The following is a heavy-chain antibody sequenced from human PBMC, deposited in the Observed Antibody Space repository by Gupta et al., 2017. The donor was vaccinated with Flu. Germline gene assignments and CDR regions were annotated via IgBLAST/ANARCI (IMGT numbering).Heavy chain of an antibody. Sequence: QVQLQESGPGLVKPSETLSLTCTVSGGSISSYYWSWIRQPPGKGLEWIGYIYYSGSTNYNPSLKSRVTISVDTSKNQFSLKLSSVTAADTAVYYCARDSSYDNWFDPWGQGTLVTVSS. CDR3: ARDSSYDNWFDP. J-gene: IGHJ5*02. CDR2: IYYSGST. CDR1: GGSISSYY. D-gene: IGHD6-13*01. V-gene: IGHV4-59*01.